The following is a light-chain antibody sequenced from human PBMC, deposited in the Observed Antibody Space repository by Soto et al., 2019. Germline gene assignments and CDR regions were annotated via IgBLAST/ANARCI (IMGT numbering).Light chain of an antibody. CDR3: QQTFRNAPT. V-gene: IGKV1-39*01. CDR2: AAS. Sequence: DLQMTQSPSSLSASVRDRVSITCRASETINGFLNWYQQKPGEAPNLLIYAASDLQDGVPSRFSGSGSGTDFSLTINGLQPEDFATYYCQQTFRNAPTFGQGTKVEV. CDR1: ETINGF. J-gene: IGKJ1*01.